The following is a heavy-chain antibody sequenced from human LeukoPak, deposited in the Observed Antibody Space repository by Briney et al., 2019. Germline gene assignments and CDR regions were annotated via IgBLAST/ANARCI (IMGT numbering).Heavy chain of an antibody. CDR2: IYSGGST. V-gene: IGHV3-53*01. J-gene: IGHJ4*02. CDR3: VAARGVGY. CDR1: GFSVSNNC. D-gene: IGHD3-10*01. Sequence: PGGSLRLSCAASGFSVSNNCMSWVRQAPGKGLEWVSVIYSGGSTYYADSVKGRFTISRDNSKNTLYLQMNSLRADDTAVYYCVAARGVGYWGQGTLVTVSS.